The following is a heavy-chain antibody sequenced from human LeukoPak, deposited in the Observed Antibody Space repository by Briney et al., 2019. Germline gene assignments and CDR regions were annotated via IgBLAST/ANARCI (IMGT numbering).Heavy chain of an antibody. D-gene: IGHD6-6*01. Sequence: GGSLRLSCAASGITFSSYPMHWVRQAPGKGLEWVAVISFDGSNKSYADSVKGRFTISRDNSKNTLYLNMNSLRAEDTAVYYCAREGPGGSSSVTLFDYWGQGTLVTVSP. CDR3: AREGPGGSSSVTLFDY. CDR1: GITFSSYP. V-gene: IGHV3-30-3*01. CDR2: ISFDGSNK. J-gene: IGHJ4*02.